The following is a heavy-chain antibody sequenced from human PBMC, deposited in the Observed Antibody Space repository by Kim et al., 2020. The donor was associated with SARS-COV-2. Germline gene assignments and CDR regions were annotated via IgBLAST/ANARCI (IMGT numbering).Heavy chain of an antibody. Sequence: TYYNPSLKSRVTISVDTSKNQFSLKLSSVTAADTAVYYCAIRGSSGYFDYWGQGTLVTVSS. J-gene: IGHJ4*02. CDR2: T. V-gene: IGHV4-39*01. CDR3: AIRGSSGYFDY. D-gene: IGHD3-22*01.